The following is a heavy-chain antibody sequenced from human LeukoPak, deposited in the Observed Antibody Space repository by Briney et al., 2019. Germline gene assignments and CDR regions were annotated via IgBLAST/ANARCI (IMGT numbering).Heavy chain of an antibody. CDR2: ISAYNGNT. J-gene: IGHJ6*02. CDR3: ARRGGGNYYYGMDV. CDR1: GYTFASYG. Sequence: ASVKVSCKASGYTFASYGISWVRQAPGQGLEWMGWISAYNGNTNYAQKLQGRVTMTTDTSTSTAYMELRSLRSDDTAVYYCARRGGGNYYYGMDVWGQGTTVTVSS. V-gene: IGHV1-18*01. D-gene: IGHD3-10*01.